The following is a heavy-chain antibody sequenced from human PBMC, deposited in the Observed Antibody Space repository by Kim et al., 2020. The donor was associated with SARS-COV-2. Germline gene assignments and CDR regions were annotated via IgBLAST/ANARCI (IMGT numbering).Heavy chain of an antibody. CDR2: IYYSGST. V-gene: IGHV4-61*01. D-gene: IGHD2-15*01. J-gene: IGHJ5*02. Sequence: SETLSLTCTVSGGSVSSGSYYWSWIRQPPGKGLEWIGYIYYSGSTNYNPSLKSRVTISVDTSKNQFSLKLSSVTAADTAVYYCASLSVVVAATRGSTWFDPWGQGTLVTVSS. CDR1: GGSVSSGSYY. CDR3: ASLSVVVAATRGSTWFDP.